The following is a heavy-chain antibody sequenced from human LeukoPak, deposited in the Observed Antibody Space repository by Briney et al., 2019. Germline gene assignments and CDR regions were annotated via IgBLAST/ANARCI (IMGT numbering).Heavy chain of an antibody. CDR3: AREHDFWSLDY. CDR2: IKQDGSEK. V-gene: IGHV3-7*01. CDR1: GFNFSIHW. J-gene: IGHJ4*02. D-gene: IGHD3-3*01. Sequence: PGGSLRLSCAASGFNFSIHWMTWVRQAPGKGLEWVANIKQDGSEKYYVDSVKGRFTISRDNAKNSLYLQMNSLRAEDTAVYYCAREHDFWSLDYWGQGTLVTVSS.